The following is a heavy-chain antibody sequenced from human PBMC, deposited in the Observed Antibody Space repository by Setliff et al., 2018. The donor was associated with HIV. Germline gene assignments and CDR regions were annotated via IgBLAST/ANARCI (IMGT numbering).Heavy chain of an antibody. CDR2: ISGSGSGT. D-gene: IGHD2-15*01. Sequence: RLSCSASGFTFTTYGMSWVRQAPGKGLEWVSVISGSGSGTFYADSVKGRFTISRDNSKNTLYLQMNRLRVDDTAVYYCAKDGISGGSYPPYYFDYWGHGTLVTVSS. CDR1: GFTFTTYG. V-gene: IGHV3-23*01. J-gene: IGHJ4*01. CDR3: AKDGISGGSYPPYYFDY.